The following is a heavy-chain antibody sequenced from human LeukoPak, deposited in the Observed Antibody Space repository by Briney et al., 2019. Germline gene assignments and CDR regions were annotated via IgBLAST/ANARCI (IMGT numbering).Heavy chain of an antibody. D-gene: IGHD6-13*01. V-gene: IGHV1-69*13. J-gene: IGHJ4*02. CDR2: IIPIFGTA. CDR3: ARDKSLAAAGLFDY. Sequence: SVKVSCTASGCTFSGYAISWVRQAPGQGLEWMGGIIPIFGTANYAQKFQGRVTITADESTSTAYMELSSLRSEDTAVYYCARDKSLAAAGLFDYWGQGTLVTVSS. CDR1: GCTFSGYA.